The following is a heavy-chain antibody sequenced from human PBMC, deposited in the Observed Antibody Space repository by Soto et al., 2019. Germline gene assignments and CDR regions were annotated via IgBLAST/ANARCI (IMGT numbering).Heavy chain of an antibody. D-gene: IGHD6-19*01. V-gene: IGHV1-69*01. J-gene: IGHJ4*02. CDR2: IIPIFGTA. Sequence: QVQLVQSGAEVKKPGSSVKVSCKASGGTFSSYAISWVRQAPGQGLEWMGGIIPIFGTANYAQKFQGRVTITADESTSTAYMELSSLISEDTAVYYCGRDPLSSGSGLDPFDYWGQGTLVTVSS. CDR3: GRDPLSSGSGLDPFDY. CDR1: GGTFSSYA.